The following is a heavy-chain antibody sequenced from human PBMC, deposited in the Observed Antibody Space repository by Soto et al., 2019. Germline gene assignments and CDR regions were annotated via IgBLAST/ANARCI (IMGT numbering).Heavy chain of an antibody. V-gene: IGHV4-39*01. J-gene: IGHJ5*02. CDR3: ARLPVVVIALGYFDP. D-gene: IGHD2-21*01. CDR1: GDSISSSYY. Sequence: SGTLSLTCTVSGDSISSSYYWGWVRQPPGKGLECIGAVYYTGFTYYNPSLKSRLTISLDTSKNQFSLRLSSVTAADTAFYYCARLPVVVIALGYFDPWGPGTLVTVSS. CDR2: VYYTGFT.